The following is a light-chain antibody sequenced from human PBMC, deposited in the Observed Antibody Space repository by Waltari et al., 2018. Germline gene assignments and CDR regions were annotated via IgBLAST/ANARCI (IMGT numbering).Light chain of an antibody. Sequence: DIQMTQSPSTPSASVGDRVTITCRASESISNWMAWYQQKPGKAPKLLIYKTPTLESGVPSRFSGSGSGTEFTLTISSLQPDDFATYYCQQYTRFFTFGPGTKVEIK. CDR2: KTP. CDR1: ESISNW. J-gene: IGKJ3*01. CDR3: QQYTRFFT. V-gene: IGKV1-5*03.